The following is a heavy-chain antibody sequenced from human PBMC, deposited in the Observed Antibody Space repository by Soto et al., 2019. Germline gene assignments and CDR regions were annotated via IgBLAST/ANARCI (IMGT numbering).Heavy chain of an antibody. Sequence: EVKLVESGGGLVQPGGSLRLSCVASGFTFSSYWMHWVRQAPGKGLLWVSRITSDGSSTAYADSVKGRFTISRDNAKNTLYLQLDSLRAEDTGVYYCASLLWGSVTSDYWGQGTLVTVSS. J-gene: IGHJ4*02. D-gene: IGHD3-16*01. V-gene: IGHV3-74*01. CDR1: GFTFSSYW. CDR3: ASLLWGSVTSDY. CDR2: ITSDGSST.